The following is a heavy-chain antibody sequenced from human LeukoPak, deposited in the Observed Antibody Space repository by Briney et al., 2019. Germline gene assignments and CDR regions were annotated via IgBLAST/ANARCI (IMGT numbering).Heavy chain of an antibody. D-gene: IGHD3-10*01. J-gene: IGHJ4*02. CDR3: ARVSSMVRGDPYYFDY. CDR1: GFTFSGYA. V-gene: IGHV3-64*01. CDR2: VTNNGGST. Sequence: GGSLRLSCAASGFTFSGYAMHWVRQAPGKGLEYVSAVTNNGGSTYYANSVKGRFTIFRDNSKNTLYLQMGSLRAEDMAVYYCARVSSMVRGDPYYFDYWGQGTLVTVSS.